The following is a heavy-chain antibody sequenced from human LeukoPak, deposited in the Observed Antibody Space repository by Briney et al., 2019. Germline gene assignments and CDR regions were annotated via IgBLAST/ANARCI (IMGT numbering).Heavy chain of an antibody. Sequence: GASVKVSCKASGYTFTSYDINWVRQATGQGLEWMGWMNPNSGSTGYAQKFQGRVTMTRNTSISTAYMEPSSLRSEDTAVYYCARISSIAARRDLGYWGQGALVTVSS. D-gene: IGHD6-6*01. CDR1: GYTFTSYD. CDR2: MNPNSGST. CDR3: ARISSIAARRDLGY. V-gene: IGHV1-8*01. J-gene: IGHJ4*02.